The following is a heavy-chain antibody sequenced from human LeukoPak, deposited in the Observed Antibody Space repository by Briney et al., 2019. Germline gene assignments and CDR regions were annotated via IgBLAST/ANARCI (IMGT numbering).Heavy chain of an antibody. CDR3: ATREAYCGGDCYAPVSYYYYYMDV. J-gene: IGHJ6*03. D-gene: IGHD2-21*01. V-gene: IGHV3-23*01. Sequence: PGGSLRLSCAASGFTFSSYAMSWVRQAPGKGLEWVSAISGSGGSTYYADSVKGRFTISRDNSKNTLYLQMNSLRAEDTAVYYCATREAYCGGDCYAPVSYYYYYMDVWGKGTTVTVSS. CDR2: ISGSGGST. CDR1: GFTFSSYA.